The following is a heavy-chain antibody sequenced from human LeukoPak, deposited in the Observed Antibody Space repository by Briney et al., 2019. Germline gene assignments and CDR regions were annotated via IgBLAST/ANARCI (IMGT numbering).Heavy chain of an antibody. CDR1: GFTFSSYS. CDR3: AKDRGSSGYYPFFDY. J-gene: IGHJ4*02. V-gene: IGHV3-21*01. Sequence: PGGSLRLSCAASGFTFSSYSMNWVRQAPGKGLEWVSSISSSSSYIYYADSVKGRFTISRDNSKNTLYLQMNSLRAEDTAVYYCAKDRGSSGYYPFFDYWGQGTLVTVSS. CDR2: ISSSSSYI. D-gene: IGHD3-22*01.